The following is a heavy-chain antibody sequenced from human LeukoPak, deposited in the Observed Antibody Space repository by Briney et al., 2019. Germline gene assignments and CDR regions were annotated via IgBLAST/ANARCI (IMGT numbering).Heavy chain of an antibody. CDR1: GGSFSGYY. J-gene: IGHJ3*02. CDR3: ARVSDAFDI. Sequence: SETLSLTCAVYGGSFSGYYWSWIRQPPGKGLEWIGEINHSGSTNYNPSLKSRVTISVDTSKNQFSLKLSSVAAADTAVYYCARVSDAFDIWGQGTMVTVSS. V-gene: IGHV4-34*01. CDR2: INHSGST.